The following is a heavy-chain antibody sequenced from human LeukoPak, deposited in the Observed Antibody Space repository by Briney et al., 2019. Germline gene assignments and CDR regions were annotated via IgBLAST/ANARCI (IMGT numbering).Heavy chain of an antibody. J-gene: IGHJ2*01. CDR3: ARDCRITIFGVVTHPGYWYFDL. V-gene: IGHV1-69*05. CDR1: GGTFSSYA. Sequence: SVKVSCKASGGTFSSYAISWVRQAPGQGLKWMGGIIPIFGTASYAQKFQGRVTITTDESTSTAYMELSSLRSEDTAVYYCARDCRITIFGVVTHPGYWYFDLWGRGTLVTVSS. D-gene: IGHD3-3*01. CDR2: IIPIFGTA.